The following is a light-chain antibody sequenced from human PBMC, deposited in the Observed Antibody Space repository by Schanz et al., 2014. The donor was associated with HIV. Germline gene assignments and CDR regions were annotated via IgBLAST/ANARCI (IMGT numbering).Light chain of an antibody. V-gene: IGKV1-5*03. J-gene: IGKJ2*01. CDR3: QQYNARSYT. CDR2: EAS. Sequence: DIQMTQSPSTLSASVGDRVTITCRASQTISSWLAWYQQKPGKAPNLLIYEASTLETGVPSRFSGSGFGTEFTLVISSLQPEDFATYYCQQYNARSYTFGQGTKLEIE. CDR1: QTISSW.